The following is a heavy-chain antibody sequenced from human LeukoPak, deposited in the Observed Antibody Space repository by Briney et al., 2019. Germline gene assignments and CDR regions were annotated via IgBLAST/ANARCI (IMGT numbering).Heavy chain of an antibody. CDR1: GGSISSDNW. Sequence: PSGTLSLTCAVSGGSISSDNWWTWVRQPPGEGLEWIGEFHQSGSTNYNPSLKSRVTISIDKSKNQFSLRLNSVAAADTAVYYCARLWFGGLDYWGQGTLVTVSP. J-gene: IGHJ4*02. CDR3: ARLWFGGLDY. V-gene: IGHV4-4*02. CDR2: FHQSGST. D-gene: IGHD3-10*01.